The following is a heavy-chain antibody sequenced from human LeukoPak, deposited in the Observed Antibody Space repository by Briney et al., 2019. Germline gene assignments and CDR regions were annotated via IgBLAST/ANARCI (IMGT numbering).Heavy chain of an antibody. J-gene: IGHJ2*01. Sequence: GGSLRLSCAASGFTFSSYWMSWVRQAPGKGLEWVANIKQDGSEKYYVDSVKGRFTLSRDNAKTSLYLQMNSVRAEDTAVYYCARGWWSDWYFDLWGRGTLVTVSS. CDR1: GFTFSSYW. D-gene: IGHD2-15*01. CDR2: IKQDGSEK. V-gene: IGHV3-7*01. CDR3: ARGWWSDWYFDL.